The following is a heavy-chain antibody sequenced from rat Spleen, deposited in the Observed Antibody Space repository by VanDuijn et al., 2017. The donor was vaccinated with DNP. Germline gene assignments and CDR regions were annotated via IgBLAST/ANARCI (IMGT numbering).Heavy chain of an antibody. D-gene: IGHD1-11*01. CDR1: GFNFNNNW. V-gene: IGHV4-2*01. CDR3: AKGPNYGGWSDYFDY. CDR2: INKDSRTI. J-gene: IGHJ2*01. Sequence: EVKLVESGGGLVRPGGSLKLSCAASGFNFNNNWMGWVRQAPGKGLERIGEINKDSRTINYIPSLKEKITISRDNAQNTLYLQMNKLGSEDTAIYYCAKGPNYGGWSDYFDYWGQGVMVTVSS.